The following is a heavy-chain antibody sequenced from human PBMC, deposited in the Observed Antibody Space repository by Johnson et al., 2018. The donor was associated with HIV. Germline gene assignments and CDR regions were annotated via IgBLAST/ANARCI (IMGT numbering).Heavy chain of an antibody. J-gene: IGHJ3*01. CDR1: GFTFSNYA. V-gene: IGHV3-23*01. CDR2: ISSSGGGT. Sequence: VQLLESGGGLVQPGGSLRLSCAASGFTFSNYAMTWVRHVAGKGLEWVSAISSSGGGTYYADSVEGRFALSRDNSKNILYLQMNILRAEDTALYYCAQRCNYLGDAFDVWGQGTVVTVSS. D-gene: IGHD5-24*01. CDR3: AQRCNYLGDAFDV.